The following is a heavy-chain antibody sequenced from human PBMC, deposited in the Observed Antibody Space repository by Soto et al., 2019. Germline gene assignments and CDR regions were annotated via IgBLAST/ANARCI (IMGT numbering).Heavy chain of an antibody. V-gene: IGHV3-7*01. J-gene: IGHJ4*02. CDR2: IKGDGSTK. CDR3: ARGPY. Sequence: MSWVRQAQGKRLEWVASIKGDGSTKYYVDSVKGRFTISRDNAKNSLYLQMNSLRAEDTAVYYCARGPYWGQGTPVTVFS.